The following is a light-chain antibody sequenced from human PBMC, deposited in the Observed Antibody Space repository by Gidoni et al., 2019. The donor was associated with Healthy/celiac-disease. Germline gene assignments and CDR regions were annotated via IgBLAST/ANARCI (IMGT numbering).Light chain of an antibody. V-gene: IGKV4-1*01. J-gene: IGKJ2*01. CDR1: QSVLYSSNNKNY. Sequence: DIVLTHSPDSPASSLGEGATINCKSSQSVLYSSNNKNYLAWYQQKPGQPPKLLIYWASNRESGVPDRFSGSGSGTDFTLTISSLQAEDVAVYYCQQYYSTPRTFGQGTKLEIK. CDR3: QQYYSTPRT. CDR2: WAS.